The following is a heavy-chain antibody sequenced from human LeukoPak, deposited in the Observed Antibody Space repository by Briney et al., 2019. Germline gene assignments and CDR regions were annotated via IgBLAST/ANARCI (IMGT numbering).Heavy chain of an antibody. CDR3: TRMSRDAPGLPDL. CDR1: GFTFSSYW. V-gene: IGHV3-74*01. Sequence: PGGSLRLSCAASGFTFSSYWMQWVRQSPGKGLVRVSRLSPDGSSTTSADSVKGRFTISRDNAKNTLYLQIGSLRADDTAVYYCTRMSRDAPGLPDLWGQGTLVTVSS. CDR2: LSPDGSST. D-gene: IGHD5-24*01. J-gene: IGHJ5*02.